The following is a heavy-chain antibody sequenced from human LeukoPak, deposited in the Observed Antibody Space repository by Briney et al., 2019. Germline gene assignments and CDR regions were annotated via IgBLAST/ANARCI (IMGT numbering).Heavy chain of an antibody. Sequence: ASVKVSCKASGYTFTGYGISWVRQAPGQGLEWMGWISAYNGNTNYAQKLQGRVTMTTDTSTSTAYMELRSLRSDDTAVYYCARCPLRRASMTTVTTDWFDPWGQGTLVTVSS. CDR2: ISAYNGNT. D-gene: IGHD4-17*01. J-gene: IGHJ5*02. CDR1: GYTFTGYG. CDR3: ARCPLRRASMTTVTTDWFDP. V-gene: IGHV1-18*01.